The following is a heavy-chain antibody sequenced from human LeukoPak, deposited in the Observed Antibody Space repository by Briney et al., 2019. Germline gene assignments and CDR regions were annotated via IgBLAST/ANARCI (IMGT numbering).Heavy chain of an antibody. CDR1: GGTFSSYA. D-gene: IGHD1-26*01. CDR2: IIPLFGTT. Sequence: ASVKVSCKASGGTFSSYAISWVRQAPGQGLEWMGGIIPLFGTTNYAQKFQGRVTITADKSTSTAYMELSSLRSEDTAVYYCAREMIVGLWFDPWGQGTLVTVSS. CDR3: AREMIVGLWFDP. V-gene: IGHV1-69*06. J-gene: IGHJ5*02.